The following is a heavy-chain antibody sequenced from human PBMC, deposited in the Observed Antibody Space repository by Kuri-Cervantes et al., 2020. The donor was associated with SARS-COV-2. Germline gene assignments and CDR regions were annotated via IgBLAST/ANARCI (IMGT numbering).Heavy chain of an antibody. CDR1: GGSISSYY. J-gene: IGHJ6*02. D-gene: IGHD6-13*01. CDR2: IYYSGST. CDR3: ARADSSSWPYWDYYYYGMDV. Sequence: GSLRLSCTVSGGSISSYYWSWIRQPPGKGLEWIGYIYYSGSTNYNPSLKSRVTISVDTSKNQFSLKLSSVTAADTAVYYCARADSSSWPYWDYYYYGMDVWGQGTTVTVSS. V-gene: IGHV4-59*01.